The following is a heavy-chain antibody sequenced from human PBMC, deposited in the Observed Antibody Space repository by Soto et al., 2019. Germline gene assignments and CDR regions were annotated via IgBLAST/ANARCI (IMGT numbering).Heavy chain of an antibody. CDR3: ATSWFGELPGPDYDNGLDV. CDR2: ITGGGST. J-gene: IGHJ6*02. D-gene: IGHD3-10*01. Sequence: GGSLRLSCAASGFTFSAYAMTWVRQAPGKGLEWVSAITGGGSTYYADSVKGRFTISRDNSKNTLYLQMNSPRAEDTALCYCATSWFGELPGPDYDNGLDVWGQGTMVTVSS. V-gene: IGHV3-23*01. CDR1: GFTFSAYA.